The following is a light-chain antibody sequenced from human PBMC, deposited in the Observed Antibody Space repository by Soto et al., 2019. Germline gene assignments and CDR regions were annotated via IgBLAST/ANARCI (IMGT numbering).Light chain of an antibody. Sequence: QSALTQPASVSGSPGQSITISCTGAITDVGAYNYVSWYQQHPGKAPKLMIYEVSNRPSGVSNRFSGSKSGNTASLTISGLQSEDEADYYCCSYSGSDTMIFGGGTKLTVL. CDR1: ITDVGAYNY. J-gene: IGLJ2*01. CDR2: EVS. CDR3: CSYSGSDTMI. V-gene: IGLV2-14*01.